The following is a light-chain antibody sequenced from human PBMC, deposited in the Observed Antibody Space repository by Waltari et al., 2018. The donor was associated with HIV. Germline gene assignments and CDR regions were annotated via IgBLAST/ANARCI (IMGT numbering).Light chain of an antibody. V-gene: IGLV1-44*01. CDR1: SSNIGSNT. J-gene: IGLJ3*02. CDR3: ATWDDSLNAWV. Sequence: QSVLNQSPPASGTPGQRVIISCSGSSSNIGSNTLTRYQQFPGTAPKLLIYSYGQRPSGVPERFSGSKSATSASLAISGLRSEDEADYYCATWDDSLNAWVFGGGTKLTVL. CDR2: SYG.